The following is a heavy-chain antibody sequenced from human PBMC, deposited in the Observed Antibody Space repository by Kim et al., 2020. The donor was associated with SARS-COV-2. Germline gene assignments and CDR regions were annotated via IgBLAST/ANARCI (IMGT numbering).Heavy chain of an antibody. Sequence: YSADTVKSRFTISRDNAKNSMYLQKTGMSAEDTAVYYCARAYSGYDKFDYWGQGTLVTVSS. J-gene: IGHJ4*02. CDR3: ARAYSGYDKFDY. D-gene: IGHD5-12*01. V-gene: IGHV3-21*01.